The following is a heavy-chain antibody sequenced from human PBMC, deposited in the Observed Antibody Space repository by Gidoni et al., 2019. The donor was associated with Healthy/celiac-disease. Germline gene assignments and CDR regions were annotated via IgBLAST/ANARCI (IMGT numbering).Heavy chain of an antibody. CDR1: AYTFTSYY. J-gene: IGHJ3*02. CDR2: INPSGGST. CDR3: ARDGYYGSGSYGDAFDI. V-gene: IGHV1-46*01. Sequence: QLQLVQSGAEVKKPAASVKVSCKASAYTFTSYYMHWVRQAPGQGLEWMGIINPSGGSTSYAQKFQGRVTMTRDTSTSTVYMELSSLRSEDTAVYYCARDGYYGSGSYGDAFDIWGQGTMVTVSS. D-gene: IGHD3-10*01.